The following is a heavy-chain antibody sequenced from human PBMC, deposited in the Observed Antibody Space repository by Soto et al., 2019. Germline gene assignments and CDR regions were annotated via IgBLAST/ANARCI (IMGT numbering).Heavy chain of an antibody. D-gene: IGHD5-18*01. Sequence: QVQLVQSGAEVKKPGSSVRVSCKASGGTFGNHAISWVRQAPGQGLEWLGGIIPVLGVGDNAQNFQGRVTITADASTSTAYLELSSLRSEDTALYYCAREAGYTYGYVFDYWGQGTLVIGSS. J-gene: IGHJ4*02. V-gene: IGHV1-69*01. CDR3: AREAGYTYGYVFDY. CDR1: GGTFGNHA. CDR2: IIPVLGVG.